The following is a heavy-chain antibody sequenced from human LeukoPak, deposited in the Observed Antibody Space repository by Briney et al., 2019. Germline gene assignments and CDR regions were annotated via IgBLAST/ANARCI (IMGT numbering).Heavy chain of an antibody. Sequence: SETLSLTCTVSGDSMNSHYWSWIRQPPGKGLEWIGYIYYSGSTSYNASLRNRVTILVDTSKNQFSLKLSSVTAADTAVYYCARHLGPYYYYYMDVWGKGTTVTVSS. CDR2: IYYSGST. CDR3: ARHLGPYYYYYMDV. V-gene: IGHV4-59*08. J-gene: IGHJ6*03. D-gene: IGHD3-16*01. CDR1: GDSMNSHY.